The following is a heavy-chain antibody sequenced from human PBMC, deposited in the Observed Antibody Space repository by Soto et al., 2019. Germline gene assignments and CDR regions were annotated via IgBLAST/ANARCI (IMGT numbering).Heavy chain of an antibody. V-gene: IGHV3-74*01. Sequence: GGSLRLSCAASGFTFSSYWMHWVRQAPGKGLVWVSRINSDGSSTSYADSVKGRFTISRDNAKNTLYLQMNSLRAEDTAVYYCARGPSDSVPAAPKGYYYYYMDVWGKGTTVTVSS. CDR2: INSDGSST. J-gene: IGHJ6*03. D-gene: IGHD2-2*01. CDR1: GFTFSSYW. CDR3: ARGPSDSVPAAPKGYYYYYMDV.